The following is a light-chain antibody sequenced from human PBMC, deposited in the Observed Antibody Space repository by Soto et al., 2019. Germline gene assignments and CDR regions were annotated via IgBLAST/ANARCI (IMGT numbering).Light chain of an antibody. J-gene: IGKJ1*01. Sequence: IVLTQSPGTVSLSPGKRATLSCRASQSVRDNYLAWYQQKPGQAPSLLIFDTSRRATGIPDRFTGSGSGTDFALTISRVEPQDIAVYFCQQYGSSPGTFGQGTKVDIK. CDR3: QQYGSSPGT. CDR2: DTS. V-gene: IGKV3-20*01. CDR1: QSVRDNY.